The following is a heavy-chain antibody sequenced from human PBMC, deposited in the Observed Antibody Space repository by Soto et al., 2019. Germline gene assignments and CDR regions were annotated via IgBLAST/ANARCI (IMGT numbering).Heavy chain of an antibody. CDR1: GYTFTSYA. V-gene: IGHV1-3*01. J-gene: IGHJ5*02. Sequence: SVEVSFKASGYTFTSYAMHWVRQAPGQRLEWMGWINAGNGNTKYSQKFQGRVTITRDTSASTAYMELSSLRSEDTAVYYCARLYSSLEIVWFDPWGQGTLVTVS. CDR3: ARLYSSLEIVWFDP. D-gene: IGHD6-6*01. CDR2: INAGNGNT.